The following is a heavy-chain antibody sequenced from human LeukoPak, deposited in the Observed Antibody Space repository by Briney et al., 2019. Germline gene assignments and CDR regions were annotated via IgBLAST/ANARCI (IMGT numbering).Heavy chain of an antibody. D-gene: IGHD5-24*01. Sequence: PGGSLRLSCAASGFTFSSYSVNWVRQAPGKGLEWVSSISSSSSYIYYADSVKGRFTISRDNAKNSLYLQMNSLRAEDTAVYYCAREGREMATIEGFHWGQGTLVTVSS. CDR3: AREGREMATIEGFH. V-gene: IGHV3-21*01. J-gene: IGHJ4*02. CDR2: ISSSSSYI. CDR1: GFTFSSYS.